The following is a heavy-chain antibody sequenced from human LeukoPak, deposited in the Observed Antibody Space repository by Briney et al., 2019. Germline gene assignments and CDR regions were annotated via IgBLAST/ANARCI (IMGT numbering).Heavy chain of an antibody. V-gene: IGHV3-13*01. J-gene: IGHJ4*02. CDR2: IGTAGDT. D-gene: IGHD1-26*01. CDR3: ARDSGSYYFDY. CDR1: GFTFSSYD. Sequence: GGSLRLSCAASGFTFSSYDMHWVRHATGKGLEWVSAIGTAGDTYYPGSVKGRFTISRENAKNSLYLQMNSLRAGDTAVYYCARDSGSYYFDYWGQGTLVTVSS.